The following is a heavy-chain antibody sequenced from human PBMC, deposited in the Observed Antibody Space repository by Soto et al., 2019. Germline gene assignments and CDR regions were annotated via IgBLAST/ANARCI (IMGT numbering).Heavy chain of an antibody. CDR3: ARSPLSYDYVRQTWREVGDSFDV. D-gene: IGHD3-10*02. J-gene: IGHJ3*01. Sequence: SETLSLTCAIYNSSLGAFRWTWIRQPPGKGLEWIGELIHGGSTNYNPSLKSRVTFSLDTSKSQFSLHVMSVTAADTAVYYCARSPLSYDYVRQTWREVGDSFDVWGRGTSVT. V-gene: IGHV4-34*12. CDR2: LIHGGST. CDR1: NSSLGAFR.